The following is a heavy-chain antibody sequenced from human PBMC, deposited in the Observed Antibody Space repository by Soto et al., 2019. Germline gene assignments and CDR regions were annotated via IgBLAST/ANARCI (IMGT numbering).Heavy chain of an antibody. CDR2: ISAYNGKT. CDR1: GYTFTSYG. Sequence: QVQLVQSGAEVKKPGASVKVSCKPSGYTFTSYGISWVRQTPGQRLEWMGWISAYNGKTNYAQKFQVRVTMTTDTSPSTAYVELRGLRSDYTAVYSCARGTTVETGSYWGQGTLGSVSS. CDR3: ARGTTVETGSY. J-gene: IGHJ4*02. D-gene: IGHD4-17*01. V-gene: IGHV1-18*01.